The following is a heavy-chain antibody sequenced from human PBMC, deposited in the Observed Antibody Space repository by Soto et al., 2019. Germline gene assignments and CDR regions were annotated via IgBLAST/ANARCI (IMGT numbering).Heavy chain of an antibody. V-gene: IGHV1-8*01. CDR3: ARGRNIVVVPAADDAFDI. CDR1: GYTFTSYD. J-gene: IGHJ3*02. Sequence: ASVKVSCKASGYTFTSYDINWVRQATGQGLEWMGWMNPNSGNTGYAQKFQGRVTMTRNTSISTAYMELSSLRSEDTAVYYCARGRNIVVVPAADDAFDIWGQGTMVTVSS. CDR2: MNPNSGNT. D-gene: IGHD2-2*01.